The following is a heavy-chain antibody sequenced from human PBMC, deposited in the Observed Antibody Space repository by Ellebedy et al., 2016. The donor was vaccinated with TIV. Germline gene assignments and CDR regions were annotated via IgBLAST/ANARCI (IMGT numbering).Heavy chain of an antibody. D-gene: IGHD5-18*01. Sequence: AASVKVSCKTSGYIFTTYAMHWVRQAPGQSLEWMGWFNLGIGDTKYSQNFQVRLTITSDASASTVYMELSSLRSGDTAVYFCARGYSYEFDYWGQGTLVTVSS. CDR2: FNLGIGDT. J-gene: IGHJ4*02. CDR3: ARGYSYEFDY. CDR1: GYIFTTYA. V-gene: IGHV1-3*01.